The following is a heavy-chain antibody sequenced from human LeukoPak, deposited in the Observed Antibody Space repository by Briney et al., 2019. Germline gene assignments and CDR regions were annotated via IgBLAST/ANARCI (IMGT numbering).Heavy chain of an antibody. CDR3: AKFSRQNVLLWFGELDY. D-gene: IGHD3-10*01. CDR2: ISGSGGRT. V-gene: IGHV3-23*01. Sequence: PGGSLRLSCAASGFTFSSYAMSWVRQAPGKGLEYVSGISGSGGRTYYADSVKGRFTISRDNSKNTLYLQMNSLRAEDTAVYYCAKFSRQNVLLWFGELDYWGQGTLVTVSS. CDR1: GFTFSSYA. J-gene: IGHJ4*02.